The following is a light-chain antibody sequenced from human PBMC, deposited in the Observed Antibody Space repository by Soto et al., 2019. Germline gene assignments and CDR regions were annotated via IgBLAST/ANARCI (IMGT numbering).Light chain of an antibody. CDR2: GAS. V-gene: IGKV3-20*01. J-gene: IGKJ4*01. CDR1: ETISYS. Sequence: EIGLTQSPGTLSLSPGERATLSCRASETISYSLAWYQQIPGQAPRLLMYGASPRGAAVPDRFGGSGSGTDFTLTISRVEPEDFAVYFCQQYAVSPVTFGGGTKVEIK. CDR3: QQYAVSPVT.